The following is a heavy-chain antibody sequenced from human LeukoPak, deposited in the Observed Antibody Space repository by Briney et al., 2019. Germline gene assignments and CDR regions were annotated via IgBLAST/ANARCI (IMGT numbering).Heavy chain of an antibody. CDR3: ARDPEGAITPEN. CDR2: IKQDGSEK. CDR1: GFTFSSYW. Sequence: PGGSLRLSCATSGFTFSSYWMSWVRQAPGKGLKWVATIKQDGSEKYYVDSVKGRFTISRDNAKNSLYLQMNSLRAEDTAVYYCARDPEGAITPENWGQGTLVTVSS. D-gene: IGHD1-26*01. J-gene: IGHJ4*02. V-gene: IGHV3-7*01.